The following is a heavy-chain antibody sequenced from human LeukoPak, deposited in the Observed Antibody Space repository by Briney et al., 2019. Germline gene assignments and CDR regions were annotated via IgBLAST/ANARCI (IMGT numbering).Heavy chain of an antibody. CDR2: IKQDGSEK. D-gene: IGHD5-18*01. J-gene: IGHJ4*02. CDR3: ARDDRYSSWD. Sequence: GGSLRLSCAASGFSFSSYWMSCVRQAPGKGLEWVANIKQDGSEKYYVDSVKGRFTISKDNAKNSLYLQMNSLRAEDTAVYYCARDDRYSSWDWGQGTLVTVSS. CDR1: GFSFSSYW. V-gene: IGHV3-7*05.